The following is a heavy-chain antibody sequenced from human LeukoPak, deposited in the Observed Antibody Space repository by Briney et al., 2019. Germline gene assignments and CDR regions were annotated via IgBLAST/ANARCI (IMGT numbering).Heavy chain of an antibody. J-gene: IGHJ5*02. Sequence: ASAKVFCKASGNSFTSDGFSWVRQAPGQGLEWMGWISTYNGNTHYAQKLQGRVTMTTDTSTSTAYMELRSLRSDDSAVYYCASERAAAGTPGLWFDPWGQGTLVTVSS. V-gene: IGHV1-18*01. CDR2: ISTYNGNT. CDR1: GNSFTSDG. D-gene: IGHD6-13*01. CDR3: ASERAAAGTPGLWFDP.